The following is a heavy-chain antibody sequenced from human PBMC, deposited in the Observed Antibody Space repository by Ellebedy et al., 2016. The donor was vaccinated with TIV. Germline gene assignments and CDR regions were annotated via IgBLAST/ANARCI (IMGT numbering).Heavy chain of an antibody. Sequence: ASVKVSXXVSGYTLTELSMHWVRQAPGKGLEWMGGFDPEDGETIYAQNFQGRVTMTEDTSTDTAYMELSSLRSEDTAVYYCATNRKVAGTFLVPWFDPWGQGTLVTVSS. D-gene: IGHD6-19*01. CDR2: FDPEDGET. J-gene: IGHJ5*02. CDR1: GYTLTELS. V-gene: IGHV1-24*01. CDR3: ATNRKVAGTFLVPWFDP.